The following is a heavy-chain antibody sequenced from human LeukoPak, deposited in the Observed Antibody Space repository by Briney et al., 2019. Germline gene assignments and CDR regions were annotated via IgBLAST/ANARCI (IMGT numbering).Heavy chain of an antibody. D-gene: IGHD1-26*01. CDR1: GXTFSNYW. V-gene: IGHV3-74*01. CDR2: INSDGSST. Sequence: PGGSLRLSCAASGXTFSNYWMHWVRQVPGKGLVWVSRINSDGSSTNYADSVKGRFTISRDNAKNTLYLQMNSLRAEDTAVYYCARIIVGATTDSDFDYWGQGTLGTVSS. CDR3: ARIIVGATTDSDFDY. J-gene: IGHJ4*02.